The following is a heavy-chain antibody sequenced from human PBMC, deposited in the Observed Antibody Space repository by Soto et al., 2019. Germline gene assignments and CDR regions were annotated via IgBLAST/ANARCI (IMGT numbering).Heavy chain of an antibody. V-gene: IGHV4-31*03. CDR3: EREPSI. CDR2: IYYSGST. CDR1: GGSISSGGYY. Sequence: QVQLQESGPGLVKPSQTLSLTCTVSGGSISSGGYYWSWIRQHPGKGLEWIGYIYYSGSTYYNPSLKSRVTISVATTNKQFSLNLTSATAADTAVYCCEREPSIWGQGTLVTVST. J-gene: IGHJ4*02.